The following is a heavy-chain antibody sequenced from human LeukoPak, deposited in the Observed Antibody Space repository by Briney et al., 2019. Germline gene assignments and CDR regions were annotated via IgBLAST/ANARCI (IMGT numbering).Heavy chain of an antibody. CDR1: GGSISSSSYY. Sequence: PSETLSLTCTVSGGSISSSSYYWTWIRQPPGKGLEWIGEIHYSGSATYNPSLKSRVTISVDTSKNQFSLKMNSVTAADTAVYYCARGQWFRAFWSRRTPVTVSS. CDR2: IHYSGSA. D-gene: IGHD3-10*01. V-gene: IGHV4-39*07. CDR3: ARGQWFRAF. J-gene: IGHJ4*02.